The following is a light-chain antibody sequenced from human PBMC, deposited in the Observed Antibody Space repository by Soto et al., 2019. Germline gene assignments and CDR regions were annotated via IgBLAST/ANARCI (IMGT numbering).Light chain of an antibody. CDR3: QQYDSTVWT. CDR1: QTVRNNY. CDR2: DAS. Sequence: EFVLTQSPGTLSLSPGERATLSRRASQTVRNNYLAWYQQKPGQAPRLLIYDASSRATGVPDRFSGSGSGTDFTLTIRRLEPEDFAVYYCQQYDSTVWTFGQGTKVDIK. V-gene: IGKV3-20*01. J-gene: IGKJ1*01.